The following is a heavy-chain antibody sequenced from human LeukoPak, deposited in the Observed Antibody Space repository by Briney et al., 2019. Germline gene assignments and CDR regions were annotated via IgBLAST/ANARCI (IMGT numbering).Heavy chain of an antibody. CDR1: GFTFSSYA. CDR2: ISGSAGST. V-gene: IGHV3-23*01. J-gene: IGHJ6*02. Sequence: GGSLRLSCEASGFTFSSYAMSWVRQPPGKGLEWVSAISGSAGSTYYADSVKGRFTISRDNSKNTLYLQMNSLRADDTALYYCAKAGTTRWAAYGMDVWGPGTTVTVS. CDR3: AKAGTTRWAAYGMDV. D-gene: IGHD1-7*01.